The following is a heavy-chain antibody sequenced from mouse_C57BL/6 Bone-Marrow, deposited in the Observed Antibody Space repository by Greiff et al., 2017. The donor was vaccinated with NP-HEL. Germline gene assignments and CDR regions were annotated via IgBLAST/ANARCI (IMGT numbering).Heavy chain of an antibody. Sequence: VQLQQPGAELVKPGASVKLSCKASGYTFTSYWMHWVKQRPGQGLEWIGMIHPNSGSTNYNEKFKSKATLTVDKSSSTAYMQIRSLTSEDSAVYYCASPRFYYAMDYWGQGTSVTVSS. CDR3: ASPRFYYAMDY. CDR2: IHPNSGST. J-gene: IGHJ4*01. CDR1: GYTFTSYW. V-gene: IGHV1-64*01.